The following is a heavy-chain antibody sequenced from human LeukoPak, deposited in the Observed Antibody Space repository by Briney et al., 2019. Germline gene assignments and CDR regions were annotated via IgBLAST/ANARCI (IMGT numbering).Heavy chain of an antibody. J-gene: IGHJ6*03. V-gene: IGHV1-18*01. Sequence: ASVKVSCNASGYTFTSYGINWVRQAPGQGLGWMGWISAYNGDTNYAQKFQGRVTMTRDTSISTAYMELSRLRSDDTAVYYCARGGYYDILTGYYYYYYMDVWGKGTTVTISS. CDR2: ISAYNGDT. CDR3: ARGGYYDILTGYYYYYYMDV. D-gene: IGHD3-9*01. CDR1: GYTFTSYG.